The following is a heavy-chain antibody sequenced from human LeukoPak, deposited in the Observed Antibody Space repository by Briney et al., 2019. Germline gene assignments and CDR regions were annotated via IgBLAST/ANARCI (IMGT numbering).Heavy chain of an antibody. CDR3: ARDSFNYYDSSGYYRENWFDP. CDR2: INPNSGGT. Sequence: ASVKVSCKASGYTFTGYYMHWVRQAPGQGLEWMGWINPNSGGTNYAQKFQGRATMTRDTSISTAYMELSRLRSDDTAVYYCARDSFNYYDSSGYYRENWFDPWGQGTLVTVSS. CDR1: GYTFTGYY. V-gene: IGHV1-2*02. J-gene: IGHJ5*02. D-gene: IGHD3-22*01.